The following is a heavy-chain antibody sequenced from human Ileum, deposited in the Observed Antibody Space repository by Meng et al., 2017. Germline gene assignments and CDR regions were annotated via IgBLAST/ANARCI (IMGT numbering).Heavy chain of an antibody. V-gene: IGHV3-74*01. D-gene: IGHD1-1*01. Sequence: VQLVGYGGGLAPPGGSLSLSCAASGFTFTDHWMHWVRQGPGKGLVWVSRINPDGSDPTYADSVKGRFTISRDNAKNTVYLQMNSLRAEDTALYYCTNDRLNHWGQGALVTVPS. CDR2: INPDGSDP. J-gene: IGHJ1*01. CDR1: GFTFTDHW. CDR3: TNDRLNH.